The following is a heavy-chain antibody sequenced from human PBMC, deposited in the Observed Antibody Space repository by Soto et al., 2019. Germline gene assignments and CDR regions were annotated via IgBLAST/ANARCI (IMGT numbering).Heavy chain of an antibody. CDR3: ARKQPNTTFDY. V-gene: IGHV4-34*01. J-gene: IGHJ4*02. D-gene: IGHD1-1*01. Sequence: SETLSLTCAVYGGSFSGYCWSWIRQPPGKGLEWIGEINHSGSTNYNPSLKSRVTISVDTSKDQFSLKLSSVTAADTAVYYCARKQPNTTFDYWGQGTLVTVSS. CDR1: GGSFSGYC. CDR2: INHSGST.